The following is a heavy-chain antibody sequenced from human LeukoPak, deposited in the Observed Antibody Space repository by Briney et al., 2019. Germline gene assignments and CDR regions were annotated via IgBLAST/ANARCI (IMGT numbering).Heavy chain of an antibody. CDR2: ISWNSGSI. J-gene: IGHJ4*02. CDR1: GFTFDDYA. V-gene: IGHV3-9*01. CDR3: AKDRSSSGWYNYFDY. D-gene: IGHD6-19*01. Sequence: GSSLRLSCAASGFTFDDYAMHWVRQAPGKGLEWVSGISWNSGSIGYADSVKGRFTISRDNAKNSLYLQMNSLRAEDTALYYCAKDRSSSGWYNYFDYWGQGTLVTVSS.